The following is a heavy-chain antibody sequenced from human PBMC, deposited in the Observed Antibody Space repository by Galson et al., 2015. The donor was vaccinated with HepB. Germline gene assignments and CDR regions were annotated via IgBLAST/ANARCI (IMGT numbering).Heavy chain of an antibody. Sequence: CAISGDSVSSNSAAWSWIRQSPSRGLEWLGRTYYRSKWSNDYAVSVKSRMTINSDTSKNQFSLQLNSVTPEDTAVYYCARVVAGLGYFDYWGQGTLVTVSS. CDR3: ARVVAGLGYFDY. V-gene: IGHV6-1*01. CDR1: GDSVSSNSAA. D-gene: IGHD3/OR15-3a*01. CDR2: TYYRSKWSN. J-gene: IGHJ4*02.